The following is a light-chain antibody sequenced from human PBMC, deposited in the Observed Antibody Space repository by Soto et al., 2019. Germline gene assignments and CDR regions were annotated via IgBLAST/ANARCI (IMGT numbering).Light chain of an antibody. V-gene: IGKV3-20*01. Sequence: EIVFTQSPGTLSFSPGERATLSCRASQSVSVNSLAWYQQKGGQAPRLLIYAASTRATGVPDRFSGTGSGTDFALTISRLETDDSAVYYCQQYGGSPFTFGPGTKVDIK. J-gene: IGKJ3*01. CDR1: QSVSVNS. CDR3: QQYGGSPFT. CDR2: AAS.